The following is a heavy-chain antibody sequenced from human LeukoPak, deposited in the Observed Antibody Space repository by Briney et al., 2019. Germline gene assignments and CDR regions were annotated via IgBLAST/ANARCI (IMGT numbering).Heavy chain of an antibody. D-gene: IGHD4-17*01. CDR3: ARGHDYYGDHGDAFDI. J-gene: IGHJ3*02. CDR2: INHSGST. CDR1: GGSSSGYY. Sequence: PSEPLPLTCAVYGGSSSGYYWSWLRQPPGKGLEWIGEINHSGSTNYNPSLKSRVTISVDTSKNQFSLKLSSVTAADTAVYYCARGHDYYGDHGDAFDIWGQGTMVTVSS. V-gene: IGHV4-34*01.